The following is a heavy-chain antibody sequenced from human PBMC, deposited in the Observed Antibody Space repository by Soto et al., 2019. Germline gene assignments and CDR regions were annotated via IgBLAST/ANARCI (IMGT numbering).Heavy chain of an antibody. CDR3: ARAYYYDSSGKRPNYGMDV. CDR2: ISYDGSNK. D-gene: IGHD3-22*01. J-gene: IGHJ6*02. Sequence: GGSLRLSCAASGFTFSGSAMQWVRQAPGKGLEWVAVISYDGSNKYYADSVKGRFTISRDNSKNTLYLQMNSLRAEDTAVYYCARAYYYDSSGKRPNYGMDVWGQGTTVTVSS. V-gene: IGHV3-30-3*01. CDR1: GFTFSGSA.